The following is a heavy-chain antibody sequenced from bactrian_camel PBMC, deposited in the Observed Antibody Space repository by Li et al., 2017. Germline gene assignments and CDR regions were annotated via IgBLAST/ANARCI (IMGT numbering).Heavy chain of an antibody. J-gene: IGHJ4*01. CDR3: AVRLSITKYDGSCLGANEYTH. V-gene: IGHV3S63*01. D-gene: IGHD6*01. Sequence: HVQLVESGGGSVQAGGSLRLSCKASSHADVSDCVGWFRQAPGKEREGVASIVPGPGFTYYVDSVKGRFGISLDETGNTVYLQMNSLKPEDAAVYYCAVRLSITKYDGSCLGANEYTHWGQGTQVTVS. CDR2: IVPGPGFT. CDR1: SHADVSDC.